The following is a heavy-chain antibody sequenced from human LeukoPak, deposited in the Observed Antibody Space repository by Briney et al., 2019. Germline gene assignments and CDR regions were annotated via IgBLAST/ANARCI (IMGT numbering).Heavy chain of an antibody. CDR3: ARHLVYGSGTQPYFDY. J-gene: IGHJ4*03. CDR1: GGSISSYY. CDR2: IYYSGST. D-gene: IGHD3-10*01. Sequence: PSETLSLTRTVSGGSISSYYWSWIRQPAGKGLEWIAYIYYSGSTNYNPSLKSRVTISVDTSKNQFSLKLYSVTAADTAVYYCARHLVYGSGTQPYFDYWGHGTLVTVSS. V-gene: IGHV4-59*08.